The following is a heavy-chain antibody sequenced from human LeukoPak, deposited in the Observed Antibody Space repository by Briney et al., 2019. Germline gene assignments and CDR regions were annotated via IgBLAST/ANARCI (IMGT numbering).Heavy chain of an antibody. D-gene: IGHD3-10*01. Sequence: GASVKVSCKASGYSFTGYYIHWVRQAPGQGLEWMGWINPNNGGTKYAPKFQGRVTMTRDTSISTAYMELSSLRSDDTAVYYCARVAGLCSAGSCGSWFDPWGQGTLVTASS. V-gene: IGHV1-2*02. CDR2: INPNNGGT. CDR3: ARVAGLCSAGSCGSWFDP. J-gene: IGHJ5*02. CDR1: GYSFTGYY.